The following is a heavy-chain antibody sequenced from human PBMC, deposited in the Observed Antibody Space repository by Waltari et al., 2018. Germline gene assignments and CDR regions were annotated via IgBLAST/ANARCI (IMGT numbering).Heavy chain of an antibody. CDR2: ISYDGSNK. J-gene: IGHJ6*02. V-gene: IGHV3-30-3*01. CDR3: ARDITARLSYYYYGMDV. Sequence: QVQLVESGGGVVQPGRSLRLSCAASGFTFSSYAMHWVRQAQGKGLEWVAVISYDGSNKYYADSVKGRFTISRDNSKNTLYLQMNSLRAEDTAVYYCARDITARLSYYYYGMDVWGQGTTVTVSS. CDR1: GFTFSSYA. D-gene: IGHD6-6*01.